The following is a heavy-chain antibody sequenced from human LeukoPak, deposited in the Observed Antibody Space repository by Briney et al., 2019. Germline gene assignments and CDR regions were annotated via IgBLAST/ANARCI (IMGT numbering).Heavy chain of an antibody. Sequence: PGGSLRLSCAASGFIVSSNYMSWVRQAPGKGLEWVSVIYSGGATYYADSVKGRFSISRDNSKNTLYLQMNSLRVEDTAVYYCGGVKADDAFDIWGQGTMVTVSS. J-gene: IGHJ3*02. CDR1: GFIVSSNY. V-gene: IGHV3-53*01. D-gene: IGHD3-10*01. CDR2: IYSGGAT. CDR3: GGVKADDAFDI.